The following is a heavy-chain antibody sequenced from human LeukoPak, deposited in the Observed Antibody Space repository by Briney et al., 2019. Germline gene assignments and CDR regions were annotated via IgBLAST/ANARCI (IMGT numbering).Heavy chain of an antibody. CDR2: INPNSGGT. Sequence: GASVKVSCKASGYTFTGYYMHWVRQAPGQGLEWMGRINPNSGGTNYAQKFQGRVTMTRDTSISTAYMELSRLRSDDTAVYYCAREGYCSGGSCYRYAFDIWGQGTMITVSS. D-gene: IGHD2-15*01. CDR3: AREGYCSGGSCYRYAFDI. V-gene: IGHV1-2*06. J-gene: IGHJ3*02. CDR1: GYTFTGYY.